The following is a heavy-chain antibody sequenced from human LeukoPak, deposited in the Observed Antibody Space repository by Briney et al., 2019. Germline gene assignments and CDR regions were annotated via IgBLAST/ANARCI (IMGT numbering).Heavy chain of an antibody. Sequence: GGSLRLSCAASGFTFSDYYMSWIRQAPGKGLEWVSYISSSGSTIYYADSVKGRFTISRDNAKNSLYLQMNSLRAEDTAVYYCARGTSYYDILTGWPQTLLGYWGQGTLVTVSS. CDR2: ISSSGSTI. D-gene: IGHD3-9*01. J-gene: IGHJ4*02. V-gene: IGHV3-11*01. CDR1: GFTFSDYY. CDR3: ARGTSYYDILTGWPQTLLGY.